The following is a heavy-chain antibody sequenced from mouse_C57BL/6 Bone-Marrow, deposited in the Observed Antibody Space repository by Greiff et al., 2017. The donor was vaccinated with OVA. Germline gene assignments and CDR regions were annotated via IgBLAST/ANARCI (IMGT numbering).Heavy chain of an antibody. CDR3: TREGVYYSLDY. V-gene: IGHV1-15*01. CDR2: IDPETGGT. D-gene: IGHD2-12*01. J-gene: IGHJ2*01. Sequence: VQLQQSGAELVRPGASVTLSCKASGYTFTDYEMHWVKQTPVHGLEWIGAIDPETGGTAYNQKFKGKAILTADKSSSTAYMELRSLTSEDSAVYYCTREGVYYSLDYWGQGTPLTVSS. CDR1: GYTFTDYE.